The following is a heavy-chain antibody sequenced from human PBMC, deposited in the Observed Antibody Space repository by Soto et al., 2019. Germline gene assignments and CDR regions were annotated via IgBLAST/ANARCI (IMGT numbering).Heavy chain of an antibody. CDR3: APGYVRLLATFHYFDS. D-gene: IGHD3-10*02. V-gene: IGHV2-5*02. CDR2: IYWADDK. Sequence: GPTLVNTTQALTLTVTFAGFSITGNVEGVGWIRQPPGKALEWPALIYWADDKRYSPSLRNRLTITLDNSKDQVILTMTDMGPADTATYYCAPGYVRLLATFHYFDSSGQETQVTVSS. CDR1: GFSITGNVEG. J-gene: IGHJ4*02.